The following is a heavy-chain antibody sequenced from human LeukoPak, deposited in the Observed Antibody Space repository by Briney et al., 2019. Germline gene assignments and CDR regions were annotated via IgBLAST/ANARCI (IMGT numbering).Heavy chain of an antibody. D-gene: IGHD3-22*01. CDR3: ARVYSDSSGYYVQGFDY. V-gene: IGHV1-8*01. J-gene: IGHJ4*02. Sequence: ASVKVSCKASGYTFTSYDINWVRQAAGQGPEWVGWMNPNSRNTGYAQKFQGRVTMTMNTAISTAYMELSSLRSDDTAVYYCARVYSDSSGYYVQGFDYWGQGTLVTVSS. CDR2: MNPNSRNT. CDR1: GYTFTSYD.